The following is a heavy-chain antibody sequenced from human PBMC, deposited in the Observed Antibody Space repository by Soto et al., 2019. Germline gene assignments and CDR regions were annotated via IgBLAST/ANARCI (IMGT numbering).Heavy chain of an antibody. J-gene: IGHJ4*02. CDR2: IYYSGST. V-gene: IGHV4-59*01. CDR3: ARERYYGDYDY. CDR1: GGSISSYY. Sequence: SETLSLTCTVSGGSISSYYWSWIRQPPGKGLEWIGYIYYSGSTNYNPSLKSRVTISVDTSKNQFSLKLSSVTAADTAVYYCARERYYGDYDYWGQGTLVTVSS. D-gene: IGHD4-17*01.